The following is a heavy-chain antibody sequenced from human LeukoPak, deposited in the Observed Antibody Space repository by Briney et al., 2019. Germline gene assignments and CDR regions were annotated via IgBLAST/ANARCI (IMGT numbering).Heavy chain of an antibody. V-gene: IGHV1-24*01. CDR1: GHTLTELS. CDR3: ARAMVRGVIITGY. CDR2: FDPENGET. D-gene: IGHD3-10*01. Sequence: ASVKVSCKVSGHTLTELSMHWVRQAPGKGLEWMGGFDPENGETIYAQKFQGRVTMTEDTSTDTVYMELSRLRSDDTAVYYCARAMVRGVIITGYWGQGTLVTVSS. J-gene: IGHJ4*02.